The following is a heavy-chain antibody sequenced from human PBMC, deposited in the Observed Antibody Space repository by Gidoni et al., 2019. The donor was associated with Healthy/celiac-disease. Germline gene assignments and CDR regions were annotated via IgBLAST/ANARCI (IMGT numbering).Heavy chain of an antibody. J-gene: IGHJ3*02. CDR3: ARDSPTTYYYDSSGYYPGAFDI. V-gene: IGHV3-21*01. D-gene: IGHD3-22*01. CDR2: ISSSSSYI. Sequence: EVQLVESGGGLVKPGGSLGLSCAASGFTFSRDSMNWVRQAPGKGLGWVSSISSSSSYIYYADSVKGRFTISRDNAKNSLYLQMNSLRAEDTAVYYCARDSPTTYYYDSSGYYPGAFDIWGQGTMVTVSS. CDR1: GFTFSRDS.